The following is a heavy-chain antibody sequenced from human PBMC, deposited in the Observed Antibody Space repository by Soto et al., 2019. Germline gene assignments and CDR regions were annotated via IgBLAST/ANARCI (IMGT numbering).Heavy chain of an antibody. Sequence: SVKVSCKASGGTFSSYAISWVRQAPGQGLEWMGGIIPIFGTANYAQKFQGRVTITADESTSTAYMELSSLRSEDTAVYYCARDFGYGDYGGGDYWGQGTLVTVSS. CDR3: ARDFGYGDYGGGDY. D-gene: IGHD4-17*01. V-gene: IGHV1-69*13. CDR2: IIPIFGTA. J-gene: IGHJ4*02. CDR1: GGTFSSYA.